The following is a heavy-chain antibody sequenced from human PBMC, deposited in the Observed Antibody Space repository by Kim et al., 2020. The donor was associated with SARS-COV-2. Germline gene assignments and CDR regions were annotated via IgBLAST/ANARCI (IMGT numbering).Heavy chain of an antibody. CDR2: ISAYNGNT. J-gene: IGHJ4*02. V-gene: IGHV1-18*01. CDR3: ARGRITIFGVVILRFDY. CDR1: GYTFTSYG. D-gene: IGHD3-3*01. Sequence: ASVKVSCKASGYTFTSYGISWVRQAPGQGLEWMGWISAYNGNTNYAQKLQGRVTMTTDTSTSTAYMELRSLRSDDTAVYYCARGRITIFGVVILRFDYWGQGTLVTVSS.